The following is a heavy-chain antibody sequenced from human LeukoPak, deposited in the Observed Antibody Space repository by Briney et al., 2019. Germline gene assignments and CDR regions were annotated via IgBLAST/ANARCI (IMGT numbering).Heavy chain of an antibody. CDR3: ARDPYNGAYSEGYYYYYMDV. J-gene: IGHJ6*03. V-gene: IGHV3-21*01. D-gene: IGHD1-1*01. CDR1: GITFSNYN. Sequence: GGSLRLSCAAPGITFSNYNMNWVRQAPGKGLEWISAITSSSSYIFYADSVKGRFTISRDNAQNSLYLQMNSLRVEDTAIYYCARDPYNGAYSEGYYYYYMDVWGKGTTVTVSS. CDR2: ITSSSSYI.